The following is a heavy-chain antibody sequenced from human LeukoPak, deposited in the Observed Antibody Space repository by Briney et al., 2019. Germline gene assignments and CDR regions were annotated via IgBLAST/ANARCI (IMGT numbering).Heavy chain of an antibody. CDR3: ARAGLVTAIDY. CDR1: GGSFSCYY. Sequence: SETLSLTCAVYGGSFSCYYWSWIRQPPGKGLEWIGEINHSGSTNYNPSLKSRVTISVDTSKNQFSLKLSSVTAADTAVYYYARAGLVTAIDYWGKGTLVTVSS. J-gene: IGHJ4*02. V-gene: IGHV4-34*01. D-gene: IGHD4-11*01. CDR2: INHSGST.